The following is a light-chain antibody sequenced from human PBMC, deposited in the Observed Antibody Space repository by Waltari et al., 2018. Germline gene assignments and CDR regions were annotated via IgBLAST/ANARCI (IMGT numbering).Light chain of an antibody. V-gene: IGKV3-20*01. Sequence: EIVLTQSPGTLSLSPGERATLSCWASQSVGRSLAWYQQKRGQAPRLLIYGASTRATGIPDRFSGSGSGTGFSLTISRLEPEDFAVYYCQHYVRLPVTFGQGTKLEIK. CDR3: QHYVRLPVT. CDR1: QSVGRS. CDR2: GAS. J-gene: IGKJ1*01.